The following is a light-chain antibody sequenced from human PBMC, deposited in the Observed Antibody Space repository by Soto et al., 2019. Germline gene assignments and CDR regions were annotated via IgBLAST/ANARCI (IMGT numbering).Light chain of an antibody. Sequence: QSVLTQPASVSGSPGQSITISCTGTSSDVGGYNYVSWYQHHPGKAPKLMIYEVSDRPSGISNRFSGSKSGNTASLTISGLQAEDEADYYCSSYTSTTTYVFGTGIKLTVL. V-gene: IGLV2-14*01. CDR3: SSYTSTTTYV. CDR2: EVS. J-gene: IGLJ1*01. CDR1: SSDVGGYNY.